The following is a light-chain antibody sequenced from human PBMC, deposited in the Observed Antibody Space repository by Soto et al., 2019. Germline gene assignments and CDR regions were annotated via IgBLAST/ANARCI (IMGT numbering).Light chain of an antibody. Sequence: QSVLTQPASVSGSPGQSITISCTGTSSDVGGYNYVSWYQHHPGKAPKLMIYEDSNRPSGISNRFSGSKSGNTASLTISGLQAEDEADYYCSSYTSSNTLVFGTGTKVTVL. CDR3: SSYTSSNTLV. J-gene: IGLJ1*01. CDR2: EDS. V-gene: IGLV2-14*01. CDR1: SSDVGGYNY.